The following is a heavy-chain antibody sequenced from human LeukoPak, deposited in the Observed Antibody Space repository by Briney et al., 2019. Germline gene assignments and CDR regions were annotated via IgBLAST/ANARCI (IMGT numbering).Heavy chain of an antibody. CDR2: ISAYYGDT. V-gene: IGHV1-18*01. J-gene: IGHJ1*01. CDR1: GYTFTTYG. D-gene: IGHD3-16*01. Sequence: ASVKVSCKASGYTFTTYGISWVRQAPGQGLEWMGWISAYYGDTQYAQELQGRVTLTTVTSTTTAYMELRSLKSDDTAVYYCVREGETSGHVYFHYWGQGTLVTVSS. CDR3: VREGETSGHVYFHY.